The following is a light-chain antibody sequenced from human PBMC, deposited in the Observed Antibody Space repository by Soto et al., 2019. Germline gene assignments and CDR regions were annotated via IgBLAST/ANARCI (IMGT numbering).Light chain of an antibody. CDR2: DVS. J-gene: IGKJ4*01. V-gene: IGKV3D-11*02. Sequence: TVLTQSPATLSLSPGERATLSCRASQSVDTYLAWYQQKSGRDPRLLIYDVSKRATGIPPRFSGSGAGTDFTLTISSLEPEDSATYYCQQRRSSLTFGGGTKVEIK. CDR3: QQRRSSLT. CDR1: QSVDTY.